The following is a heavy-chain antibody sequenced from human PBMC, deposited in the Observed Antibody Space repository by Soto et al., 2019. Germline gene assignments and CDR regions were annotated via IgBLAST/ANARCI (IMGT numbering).Heavy chain of an antibody. D-gene: IGHD3-3*01. CDR1: GFTFSSYA. J-gene: IGHJ6*03. Sequence: EVQLLESGGGLVQPGGSLRLSCAASGFTFSSYAMSWVRQAPGKGLEWVSAISGSGGSTYYADSVKGRFTISRDNSKNTLYLQMNSLRAEDTAVYYCAKDYDLWSGYFNYYYYMDVWGKGTTVTVSS. CDR3: AKDYDLWSGYFNYYYYMDV. CDR2: ISGSGGST. V-gene: IGHV3-23*01.